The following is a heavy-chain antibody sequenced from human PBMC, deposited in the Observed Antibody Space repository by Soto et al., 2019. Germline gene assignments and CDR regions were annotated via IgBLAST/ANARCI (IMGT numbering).Heavy chain of an antibody. CDR1: GGSISSSSYY. D-gene: IGHD3-10*01. CDR2: IYYSGST. CDR3: ARDVGFGELAYYYGMDV. J-gene: IGHJ6*02. V-gene: IGHV4-39*01. Sequence: PSETLSLTCTVSGGSISSSSYYWGWIRQPPGKGLEWIGSIYYSGSTYYNPSLKSRVTISVDTSKNQFSLKLSSVTAADTAVYYCARDVGFGELAYYYGMDVWGQGTTVTVSS.